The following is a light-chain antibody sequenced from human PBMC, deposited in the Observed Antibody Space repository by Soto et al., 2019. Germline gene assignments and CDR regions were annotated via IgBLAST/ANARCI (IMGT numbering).Light chain of an antibody. Sequence: EIELPHSQVTLSFSPSHRATLSFRSSQSVRTYLAGYQVKPGQAPRLLIYDAARRASGVPARFSGSGSWTDYTLTISSLEPEDFSLYYCQQSNTWPPINFGQGTRLEIK. CDR3: QQSNTWPPIN. V-gene: IGKV3-11*01. CDR2: DAA. CDR1: QSVRTY. J-gene: IGKJ5*01.